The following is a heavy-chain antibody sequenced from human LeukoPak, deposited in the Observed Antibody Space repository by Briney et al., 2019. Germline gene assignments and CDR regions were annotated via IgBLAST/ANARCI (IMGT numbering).Heavy chain of an antibody. CDR2: IWYDGSKT. V-gene: IGHV3-33*06. J-gene: IGHJ5*02. CDR3: AKDLSYGSLWFDP. Sequence: PGRSLRLSCAASGFTFSSHGMQWVRQAPGKGLEWVALIWYDGSKTNYVDSVMGRFTISRESSKNTLYLQMDNLRVEDTAVYFCAKDLSYGSLWFDPWGQGTLVTVSS. CDR1: GFTFSSHG. D-gene: IGHD3-10*01.